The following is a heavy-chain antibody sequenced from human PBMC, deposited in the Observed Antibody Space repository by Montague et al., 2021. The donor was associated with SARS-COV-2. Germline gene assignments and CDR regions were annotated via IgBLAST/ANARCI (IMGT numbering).Heavy chain of an antibody. J-gene: IGHJ4*02. CDR3: ARAQNICSIANCVNYFDL. CDR1: GGSTSNYY. CDR2: IFYTGST. V-gene: IGHV4-59*01. Sequence: SETLSLTCSVSGGSTSNYYWTWIRQSPGKGLQWIGYIFYTGSTKFNPSLKSRVSMSLDTPKNHFSLRLSAVTAADTARYYCARAQNICSIANCVNYFDLWGLGALVTVSS. D-gene: IGHD2-15*01.